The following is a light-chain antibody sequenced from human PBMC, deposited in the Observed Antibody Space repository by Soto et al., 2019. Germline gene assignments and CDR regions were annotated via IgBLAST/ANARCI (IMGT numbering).Light chain of an antibody. CDR3: EQYNNWPWT. CDR2: GAS. CDR1: QSVSSN. J-gene: IGKJ1*01. Sequence: EVVRTQSPSTRSVSAGERATLSCGASQSVSSNLAWYQQKPGQAPRLLIYGASTRATGIPARFSGSGSGKEFTLTISSLQSEDFAVYYCEQYNNWPWTFGQGTKVDIK. V-gene: IGKV3-15*01.